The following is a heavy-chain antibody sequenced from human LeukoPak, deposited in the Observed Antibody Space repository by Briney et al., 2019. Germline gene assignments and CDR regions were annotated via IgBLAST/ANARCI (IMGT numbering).Heavy chain of an antibody. D-gene: IGHD6-13*01. CDR3: AKLWSSSSPTHIDI. Sequence: GGSLRLSCAASGFTFSSYWMDWVRQAPGKGLVWVSRINSDGSSTSYADSVKGRFTISIDNAKNTLYLQMNSLRAEDTAVYYCAKLWSSSSPTHIDIWGQGTMVTVSS. J-gene: IGHJ3*02. CDR1: GFTFSSYW. CDR2: INSDGSST. V-gene: IGHV3-74*01.